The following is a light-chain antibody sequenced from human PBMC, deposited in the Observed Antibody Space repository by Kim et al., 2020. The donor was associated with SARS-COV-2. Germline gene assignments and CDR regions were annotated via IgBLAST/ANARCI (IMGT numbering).Light chain of an antibody. Sequence: PGERATLSCRASQSVTNNYLAWYQQKPGQAPRLLIYAASSRATGIPDRFSGGGSGTDFTLTISRLEPEDFAVYYCQQYSSSPWAFGQGTKVDIK. CDR3: QQYSSSPWA. V-gene: IGKV3-20*01. CDR2: AAS. CDR1: QSVTNNY. J-gene: IGKJ1*01.